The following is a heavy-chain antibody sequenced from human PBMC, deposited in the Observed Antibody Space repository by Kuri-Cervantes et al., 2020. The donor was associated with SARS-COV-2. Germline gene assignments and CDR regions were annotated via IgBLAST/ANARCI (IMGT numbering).Heavy chain of an antibody. CDR2: VLNDGRSK. CDR1: GFTFYDFG. J-gene: IGHJ6*02. V-gene: IGHV3-30*02. CDR3: AKMGPGGDLHYYYGMDV. Sequence: GGSLRLSCVASGFTFYDFGFHWVRQAPGKVLQWVAVVLNDGRSKFYSESVRGRFTISKDNSRYTVHLQMTSLTVEDTAIYFCAKMGPGGDLHYYYGMDVWGPGTTVTVSS. D-gene: IGHD1-26*01.